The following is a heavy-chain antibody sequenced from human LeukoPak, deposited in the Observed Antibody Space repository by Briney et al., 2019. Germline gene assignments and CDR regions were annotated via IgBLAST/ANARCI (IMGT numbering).Heavy chain of an antibody. J-gene: IGHJ5*02. CDR1: GYTFTGYY. D-gene: IGHD6-13*01. CDR2: INPNSGGT. Sequence: ASVKVSCKASGYTFTGYYMHWVRQAPRQGLEWMGWINPNSGGTNYAQKFQGRVTMTRDTSISTAYMELSRLRSDDTAVYYCARAGYSSSWYLPGFDPWGQGTLVTVSS. CDR3: ARAGYSSSWYLPGFDP. V-gene: IGHV1-2*02.